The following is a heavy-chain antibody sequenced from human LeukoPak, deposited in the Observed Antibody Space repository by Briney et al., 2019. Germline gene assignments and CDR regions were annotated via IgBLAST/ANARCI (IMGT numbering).Heavy chain of an antibody. CDR2: ISYDGSSK. CDR1: GFTFSSHA. V-gene: IGHV3-30*03. D-gene: IGHD2-2*01. CDR3: AGGYCRTTSCYRAFDI. Sequence: PGRSLRLSCAASGFTFSSHAMHWVRQAPGKGLEWVAVISYDGSSKHYVNSVKGRFTISRDNSKNTLYLQMNSLRAEDTAVYYCAGGYCRTTSCYRAFDIWGQGTMVTVSS. J-gene: IGHJ3*02.